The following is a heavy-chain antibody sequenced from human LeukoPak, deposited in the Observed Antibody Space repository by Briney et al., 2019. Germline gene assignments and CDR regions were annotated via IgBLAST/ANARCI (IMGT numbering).Heavy chain of an antibody. CDR1: GITFSSYS. D-gene: IGHD4-11*01. V-gene: IGHV3-23*01. CDR3: ARWGNDYSQFDS. J-gene: IGHJ4*02. Sequence: GGSLRLSCAASGITFSSYSMSWVRQLPGKGLEWVSSLTNSGSSTFYADAVKGRFTISRDNSKNTLFLQMNSLRTEDTAVYFCARWGNDYSQFDSWGQGTLVTVS. CDR2: LTNSGSST.